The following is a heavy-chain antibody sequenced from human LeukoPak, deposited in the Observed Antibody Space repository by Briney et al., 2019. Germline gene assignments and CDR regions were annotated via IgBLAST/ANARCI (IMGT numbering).Heavy chain of an antibody. CDR2: IYHSGST. Sequence: SETLSLTRAVSGYSISSGYYWGWIRQPPGKGLEWIGSIYHSGSTYYNPSLKSRVTLSVDTSKNQFSLKLSSVTAADTAVYYCARVNPPAAIFLRPSNWFDPWGQGTLVTVSS. CDR1: GYSISSGYY. V-gene: IGHV4-38-2*01. D-gene: IGHD2-2*01. J-gene: IGHJ5*02. CDR3: ARVNPPAAIFLRPSNWFDP.